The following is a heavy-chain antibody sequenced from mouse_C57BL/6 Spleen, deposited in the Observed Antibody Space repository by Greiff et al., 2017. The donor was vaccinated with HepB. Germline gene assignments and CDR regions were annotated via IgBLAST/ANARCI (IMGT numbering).Heavy chain of an antibody. CDR1: GFSFNTYA. CDR2: IRSKSNNYAT. J-gene: IGHJ4*01. Sequence: EVKLQESGGGLVQPKGSLKLSCAASGFSFNTYAMNWVRQAPGKGLEWVARIRSKSNNYATYYADSVKDRFTISRDDSESMLYLQMNNLKTEDTAMYYCVRRNWGAMDYWGQGTSVTVSS. D-gene: IGHD4-1*01. V-gene: IGHV10-1*01. CDR3: VRRNWGAMDY.